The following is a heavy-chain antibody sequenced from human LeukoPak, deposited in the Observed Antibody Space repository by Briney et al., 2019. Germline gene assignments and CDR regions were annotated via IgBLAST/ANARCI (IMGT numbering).Heavy chain of an antibody. CDR1: GGTFSSYA. J-gene: IGHJ4*02. CDR3: ARGHSRLHIYVPFDY. CDR2: IIPIFGTA. Sequence: SETVSCKASGGTFSSYAISWVRQAPGQGLEWMGGIIPIFGTANYAQKLQGRVTITADKSTSTAYMELSSLRSEDTAVYYCARGHSRLHIYVPFDYWGQGTLVTVSS. V-gene: IGHV1-69*06. D-gene: IGHD3-10*02.